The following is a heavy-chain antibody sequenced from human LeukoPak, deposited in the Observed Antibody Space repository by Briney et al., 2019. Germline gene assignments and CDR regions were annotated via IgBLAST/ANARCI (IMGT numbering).Heavy chain of an antibody. V-gene: IGHV1-2*02. J-gene: IGHJ4*02. CDR1: GYTFTDYY. Sequence: ASVKVSCKASGYTFTDYYMHWVRQAPGQGLEWMGWINPNSGGTNYAQKFQGRVTMTRDTSISTAYMELSRLRSDDTAVYYCARGKGTAMVTSSFYYFDYWGQGTLVTVSS. D-gene: IGHD5-18*01. CDR3: ARGKGTAMVTSSFYYFDY. CDR2: INPNSGGT.